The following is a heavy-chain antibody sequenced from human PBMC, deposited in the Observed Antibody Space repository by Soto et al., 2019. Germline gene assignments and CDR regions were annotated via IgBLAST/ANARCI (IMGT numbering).Heavy chain of an antibody. CDR2: ISAYNGNT. V-gene: IGHV1-18*04. CDR3: ARESGSYLGYYYGMDV. J-gene: IGHJ6*02. Sequence: ASVKVSCKASGYTFTSYGISWVRQPPGKGLEWMGWISAYNGNTNYAQKLQGRVTMTTDTSTSTAYMELRSLRSDDTAVYYCARESGSYLGYYYGMDVWGQGTTVTVSS. CDR1: GYTFTSYG. D-gene: IGHD1-26*01.